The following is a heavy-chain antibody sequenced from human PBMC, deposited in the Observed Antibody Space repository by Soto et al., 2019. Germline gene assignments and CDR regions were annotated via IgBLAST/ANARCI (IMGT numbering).Heavy chain of an antibody. V-gene: IGHV4-4*02. D-gene: IGHD4-4*01. CDR3: ARNTVPTLMGFYYGMDV. Sequence: SETLSLTCAVSGDSLSSSNWWTWVRQPPGKGLEWIGEIYHTGNSNYNPSLKSRVIVSVDKSKNQFPLKVTSVTAADTGIYYCARNTVPTLMGFYYGMDVWGQGTTVTVSS. J-gene: IGHJ6*02. CDR1: GDSLSSSNW. CDR2: IYHTGNS.